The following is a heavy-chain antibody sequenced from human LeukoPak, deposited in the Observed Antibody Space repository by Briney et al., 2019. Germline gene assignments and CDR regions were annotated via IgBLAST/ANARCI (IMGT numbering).Heavy chain of an antibody. Sequence: ASVRVSCKVSGYTLTELSMHWVRQAPGKGLEWMGGFDPEDGETIYAQKFQGRVTMTEDTSTDTAYMELSSLRSEDTAVYYCARETTDPIAADPAGWFDPWGQGTLVTVSS. D-gene: IGHD6-13*01. CDR3: ARETTDPIAADPAGWFDP. CDR1: GYTLTELS. CDR2: FDPEDGET. J-gene: IGHJ5*02. V-gene: IGHV1-24*01.